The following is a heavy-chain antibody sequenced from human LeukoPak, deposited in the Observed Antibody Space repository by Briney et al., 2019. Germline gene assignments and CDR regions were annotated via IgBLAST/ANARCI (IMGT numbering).Heavy chain of an antibody. CDR1: GFTFSSYD. CDR3: ARDPDNRSRSRPGWFDP. V-gene: IGHV3-13*01. CDR2: IGTAGDT. Sequence: PGGSLRLSCAASGFTFSSYDMHWVRQPTGKGLEWVSAIGTAGDTYYSHSVKGRFTISRDNAKNSLDLQMNSLRAEDTAVYYCARDPDNRSRSRPGWFDPWGQGTLVTVSS. D-gene: IGHD6-6*01. J-gene: IGHJ5*02.